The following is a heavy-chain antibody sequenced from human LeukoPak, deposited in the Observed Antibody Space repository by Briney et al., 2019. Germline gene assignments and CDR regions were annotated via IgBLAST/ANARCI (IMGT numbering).Heavy chain of an antibody. CDR2: INPNRGDT. J-gene: IGHJ4*02. CDR1: GYTFTNNY. D-gene: IGHD4-17*01. Sequence: ASVKVSCKASGYTFTNNYIHWVRQAPGHGLEWMGWINPNRGDTNYAQKFQGRVTITRDTSISTAFMELTRLTSDDTAVYYCTRALLGFATTPLSDWGQGTLVTVSS. V-gene: IGHV1-2*02. CDR3: TRALLGFATTPLSD.